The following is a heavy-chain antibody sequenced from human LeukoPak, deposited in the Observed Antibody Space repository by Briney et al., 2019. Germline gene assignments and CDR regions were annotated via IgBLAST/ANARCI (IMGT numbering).Heavy chain of an antibody. V-gene: IGHV3-11*06. Sequence: GGSLRLSCAASGFTFSDYYMSWIRQAPGQGLEWVSYISSSSSYTNYADSVKGRFTISRDNAKNSLYLQMNSLRAEDTAVYYCAREAWGTVTDYWGQGTLVTVSS. J-gene: IGHJ4*02. CDR3: AREAWGTVTDY. CDR2: ISSSSSYT. D-gene: IGHD4-17*01. CDR1: GFTFSDYY.